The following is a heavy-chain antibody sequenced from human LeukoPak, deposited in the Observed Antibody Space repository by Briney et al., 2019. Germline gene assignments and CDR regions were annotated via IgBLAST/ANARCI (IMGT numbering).Heavy chain of an antibody. Sequence: SESLSLTCAVSGYSISSGYYWGWIRQPPGKGLESIGSIYHSGSTYYNPSLKSRVTISVDTSKNQFSLKLSSVTAAGTAVYYCAREAYSSSGYMDVWGKGTTVTVSS. V-gene: IGHV4-38-2*02. CDR2: IYHSGST. CDR3: AREAYSSSGYMDV. J-gene: IGHJ6*03. D-gene: IGHD6-13*01. CDR1: GYSISSGYY.